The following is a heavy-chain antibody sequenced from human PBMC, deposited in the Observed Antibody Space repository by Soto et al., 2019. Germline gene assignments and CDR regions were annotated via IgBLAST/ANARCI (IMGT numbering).Heavy chain of an antibody. V-gene: IGHV3-23*01. CDR1: GFTFSSYA. Sequence: GGSLRLSCAASGFTFSSYAMSWVRQAPGKGLEWVSAISGSGGSTYYADSVKGRFTISRDNSKNTLYLQMNSLRAEDTAVYYCAKDRSHDNCSGGSCYNWFDPRGQRTLVTVSS. CDR3: AKDRSHDNCSGGSCYNWFDP. J-gene: IGHJ5*02. CDR2: ISGSGGST. D-gene: IGHD2-15*01.